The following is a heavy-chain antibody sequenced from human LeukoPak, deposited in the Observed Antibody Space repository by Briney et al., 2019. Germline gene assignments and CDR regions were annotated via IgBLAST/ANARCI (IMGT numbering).Heavy chain of an antibody. D-gene: IGHD3-3*01. Sequence: YPSETLSLTCTVSGGSISSYYWSWIRQPPGKGLEWIGEINHSGSTNYNPSLKSRVTISVDTSKNQFSLKLSSVTAADTAVYYCASFGVVTQGSWGQGTLVTVSS. V-gene: IGHV4-34*01. J-gene: IGHJ4*02. CDR2: INHSGST. CDR1: GGSISSYY. CDR3: ASFGVVTQGS.